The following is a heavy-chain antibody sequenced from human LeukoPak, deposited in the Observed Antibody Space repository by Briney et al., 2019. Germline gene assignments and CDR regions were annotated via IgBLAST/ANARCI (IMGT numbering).Heavy chain of an antibody. CDR3: ARRSPSAEYFQH. CDR1: GYSFATYW. CDR2: IYPGDSDT. J-gene: IGHJ1*01. Sequence: GESLKISCKCSGYSFATYWIAWVRQMPGKGLEWMGIIYPGDSDTRYSPSFQGQVTISADKSISTAYLQWSSLKASDTAVYYCARRSPSAEYFQHWGPGTLVTVSS. V-gene: IGHV5-51*01.